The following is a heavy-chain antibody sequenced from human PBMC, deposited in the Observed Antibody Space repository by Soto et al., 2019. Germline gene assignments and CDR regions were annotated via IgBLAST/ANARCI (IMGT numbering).Heavy chain of an antibody. CDR2: INSDGSRT. D-gene: IGHD2-2*01. Sequence: EVQLVESGGGLVQPGGSLRLSCTASGFNFSRFWTHWVRQVPGRGLVWVSHINSDGSRTSYADSVKGRFTISRDNAKNTPYLQMSSLRAEDTAVYYCARDLSSCSSARCYSFYYGMDVWGQGTTVTVSS. J-gene: IGHJ6*02. CDR1: GFNFSRFW. CDR3: ARDLSSCSSARCYSFYYGMDV. V-gene: IGHV3-74*01.